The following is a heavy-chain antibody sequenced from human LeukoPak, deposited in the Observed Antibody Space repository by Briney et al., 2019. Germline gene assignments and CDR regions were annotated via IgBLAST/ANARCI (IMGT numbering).Heavy chain of an antibody. V-gene: IGHV3-23*01. CDR3: ARIFPKQQLAHVGLDY. CDR1: GFTFSSYA. Sequence: PGGSLRLSCAASGFTFSSYAMSWVRQAPGKGLEWVSAISGSGGSTYYADSVKGRFTISRDNSKNTLYLQMNSLRAEDTAVYYCARIFPKQQLAHVGLDYWGQGTLVTVSS. J-gene: IGHJ4*02. D-gene: IGHD6-13*01. CDR2: ISGSGGST.